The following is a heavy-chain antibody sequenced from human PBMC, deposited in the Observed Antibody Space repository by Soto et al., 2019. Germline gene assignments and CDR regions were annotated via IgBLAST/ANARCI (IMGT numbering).Heavy chain of an antibody. CDR3: TTFPAVVFYYYYYGMDV. CDR2: IKSKTDGGTT. V-gene: IGHV3-15*01. J-gene: IGHJ6*02. CDR1: GFTLSDDS. Sequence: EVQLVESGGGLVQPGGSLRLSCAASGFTLSDDSMDWVRQAPGKGLEWVGRIKSKTDGGTTDYAAPVKGRFTISRDDSKNTLYLQMNSLKTEDTAVYYCTTFPAVVFYYYYYGMDVWGQGTTVTVSS. D-gene: IGHD2-21*01.